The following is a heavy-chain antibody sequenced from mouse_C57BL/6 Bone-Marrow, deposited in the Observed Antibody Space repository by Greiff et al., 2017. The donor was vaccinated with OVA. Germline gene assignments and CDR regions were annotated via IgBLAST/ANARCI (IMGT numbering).Heavy chain of an antibody. CDR3: ARYYDDYGFAD. Sequence: QVQLQQPGAELVRPGSSVKLSCKASGYTFTSYWMHWVKQRPIQGLEWIGNIDPSDSETHYNQKFKDKATLTVDQSSSTAYMQLSSLTSEDSAVYYCARYYDDYGFADWGQGTLVTVSA. CDR1: GYTFTSYW. J-gene: IGHJ3*01. V-gene: IGHV1-52*01. CDR2: IDPSDSET. D-gene: IGHD2-3*01.